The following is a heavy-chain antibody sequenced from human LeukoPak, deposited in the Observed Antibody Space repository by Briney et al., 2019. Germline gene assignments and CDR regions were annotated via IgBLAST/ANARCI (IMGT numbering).Heavy chain of an antibody. J-gene: IGHJ4*02. CDR1: GGSFSGYH. D-gene: IGHD5-24*01. CDR2: INHSGST. Sequence: PSETLSLTCAVYGGSFSGYHWSWIRQPPGKGLEWIGEINHSGSTNYNPSLKSRVTISVDTSKNQFSLKLSSVTAADTAVYYCARLALRWLQLRGHYFDYWGQGTLVTVSS. CDR3: ARLALRWLQLRGHYFDY. V-gene: IGHV4-34*01.